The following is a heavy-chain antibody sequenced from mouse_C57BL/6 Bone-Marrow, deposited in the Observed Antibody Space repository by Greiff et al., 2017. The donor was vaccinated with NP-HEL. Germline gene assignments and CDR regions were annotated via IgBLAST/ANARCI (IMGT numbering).Heavy chain of an antibody. CDR3: ARSGGSGYWYFDV. V-gene: IGHV1-81*01. CDR2: IYPRSGNT. J-gene: IGHJ1*03. CDR1: GYTFTSYG. D-gene: IGHD1-1*01. Sequence: VQLQQSGAELARPGASVKLSCKASGYTFTSYGISWVKQRTGQGLEWIGEIYPRSGNTYYNEKFKGKATLTADKSSSTAYIELRSLTSEDSAVYFCARSGGSGYWYFDVWGTGTTVTVSS.